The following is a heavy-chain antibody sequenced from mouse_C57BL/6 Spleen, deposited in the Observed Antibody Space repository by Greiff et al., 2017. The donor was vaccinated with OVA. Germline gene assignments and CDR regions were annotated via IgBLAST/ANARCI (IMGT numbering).Heavy chain of an antibody. V-gene: IGHV1-15*01. J-gene: IGHJ4*01. D-gene: IGHD3-2*02. CDR3: TNRQLRLHYYAMDC. CDR2: IDPETGGT. CDR1: GYTFTDYE. Sequence: VQLQQSGAELVRPGASVTLSCKASGYTFTDYEMHWVKQTPVHGLEWIGAIDPETGGTAYNQKFKGKAILTADKSSSTAYMELRSLTSEDSAVYYCTNRQLRLHYYAMDCWGQGTSVTVSS.